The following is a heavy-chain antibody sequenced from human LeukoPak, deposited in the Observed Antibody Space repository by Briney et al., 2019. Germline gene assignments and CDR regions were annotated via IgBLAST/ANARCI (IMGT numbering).Heavy chain of an antibody. CDR1: GGTFSSYA. J-gene: IGHJ4*02. V-gene: IGHV1-69*05. CDR3: ARGGWLQFCYFGY. D-gene: IGHD5-24*01. CDR2: ITPIFGTA. Sequence: SVKVSCKASGGTFSSYAISWVRQAPGQGLEWMGRITPIFGTANYAQKFQGRVTITTDESTSTAYMELSSLRSEDTAVYYCARGGWLQFCYFGYWGQGTLVTVSS.